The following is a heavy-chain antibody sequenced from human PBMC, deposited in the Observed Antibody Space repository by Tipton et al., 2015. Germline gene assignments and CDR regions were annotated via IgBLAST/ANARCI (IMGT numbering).Heavy chain of an antibody. CDR2: IYADGST. D-gene: IGHD5-24*01. V-gene: IGHV3-53*01. J-gene: IGHJ4*02. Sequence: SLRLSCVASGFSVSANYMHWVRQAPGKGLEWVSVIYADGSTYYTDFVKGRFTISRDNSKNTLYLQMNSLRAEDTAFYYCTRVWEDGYNYEAAFDYWGQGTPVTVSS. CDR1: GFSVSANY. CDR3: TRVWEDGYNYEAAFDY.